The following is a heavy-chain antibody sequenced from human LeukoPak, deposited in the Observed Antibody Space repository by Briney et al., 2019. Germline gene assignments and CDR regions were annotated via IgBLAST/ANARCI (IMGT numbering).Heavy chain of an antibody. Sequence: SETLSLTCAVYGGSFSGYYWSWIRQPPGKGLEWIGEINHSGSTNYNPSLKSRVTISVDTSKNQFSLKLSSVTAADTAVYYCARDSKNYDILTGYYVDYWGQGTLVTVPS. CDR3: ARDSKNYDILTGYYVDY. D-gene: IGHD3-9*01. J-gene: IGHJ4*02. CDR2: INHSGST. V-gene: IGHV4-34*01. CDR1: GGSFSGYY.